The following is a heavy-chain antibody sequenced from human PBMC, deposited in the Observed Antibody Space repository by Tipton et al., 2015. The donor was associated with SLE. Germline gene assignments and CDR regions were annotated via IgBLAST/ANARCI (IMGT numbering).Heavy chain of an antibody. Sequence: SLRLSCAASGFTFSSYAMSWVRQAPGKGLEWVSVIYSGGSTYYADSVKGRFTISRDNSKNTLYLQMNSLRAEDTAVYYCARDQARGSPPLLDYGMDVWGQGTTVTVSS. CDR2: IYSGGST. V-gene: IGHV3-23*03. CDR1: GFTFSSYA. D-gene: IGHD2-8*02. J-gene: IGHJ6*02. CDR3: ARDQARGSPPLLDYGMDV.